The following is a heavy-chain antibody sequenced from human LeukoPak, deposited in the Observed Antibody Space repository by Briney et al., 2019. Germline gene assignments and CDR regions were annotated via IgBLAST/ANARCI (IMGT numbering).Heavy chain of an antibody. D-gene: IGHD6-19*01. CDR1: GGSISSGSYY. Sequence: SETLSLTCTVSGGSISSGSYYWSWIRQTPGKGLEWIGYIYYSGSTNFNPSLKSRVTISVDTSKNQFSLKLSSVTAADTAVYYCARFPYSSGWPVDYWGQGTLVTVSS. CDR3: ARFPYSSGWPVDY. J-gene: IGHJ4*02. V-gene: IGHV4-61*01. CDR2: IYYSGST.